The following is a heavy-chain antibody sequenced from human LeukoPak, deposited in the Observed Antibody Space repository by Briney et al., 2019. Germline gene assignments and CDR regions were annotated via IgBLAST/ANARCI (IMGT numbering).Heavy chain of an antibody. CDR2: IYYSGST. CDR1: GGSISSSSYY. CDR3: ARGGKYSYGNFDY. J-gene: IGHJ4*02. V-gene: IGHV4-39*07. D-gene: IGHD5-18*01. Sequence: SETLSLTCTVSGGSISSSSYYWGWIRQPPGKGLEWIGSIYYSGSTYYNPSLKSRVTISVDTSKNQFSLKLSSVTAADTAVYYYARGGKYSYGNFDYWGQGTLVTVSS.